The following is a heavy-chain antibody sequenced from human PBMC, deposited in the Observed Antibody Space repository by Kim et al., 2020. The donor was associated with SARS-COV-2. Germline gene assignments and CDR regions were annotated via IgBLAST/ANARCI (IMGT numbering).Heavy chain of an antibody. CDR3: AQGPTAADSYDY. V-gene: IGHV1-18*01. CDR1: GYIFTNYH. J-gene: IGHJ4*02. Sequence: ASVKVSCRASGYIFTNYHITWVRQAPGQGLEWMGWISGVTGATKYAHKFQGRVTVTTDTSTNTAYMEMTNLRSDDTAVYYCAQGPTAADSYDYWCQGTL. D-gene: IGHD6-13*01. CDR2: ISGVTGAT.